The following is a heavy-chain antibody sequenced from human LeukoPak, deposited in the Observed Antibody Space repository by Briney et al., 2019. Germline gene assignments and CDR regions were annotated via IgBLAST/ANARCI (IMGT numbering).Heavy chain of an antibody. Sequence: AGRSLRLSCSASRFTLSTFAIHWVRQAPGKGLEWVAVIRSDGNDRYYADSVKGRFTVSRDNSKNTLYLQMNSLRAEDTAVYYCARDLPLYGSGSYYLPGDYWGQGTLVTVSS. J-gene: IGHJ4*02. CDR3: ARDLPLYGSGSYYLPGDY. D-gene: IGHD3-10*01. CDR1: RFTLSTFA. CDR2: IRSDGNDR. V-gene: IGHV3-30*19.